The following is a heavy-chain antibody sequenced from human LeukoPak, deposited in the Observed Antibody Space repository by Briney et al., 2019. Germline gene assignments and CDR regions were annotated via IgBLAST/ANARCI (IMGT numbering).Heavy chain of an antibody. CDR2: IYPGDSDT. V-gene: IGHV5-51*01. J-gene: IGHJ3*02. D-gene: IGHD5-24*01. Sequence: GESLKISCKGSDYRFTNYWIAWVRQMPGKGLEWMGIIYPGDSDTRYSPSFEGQVTISADKSISTAYLQWSSLKASDTAMYYCARRDGYGAYDIWGQGAMVTVSS. CDR1: DYRFTNYW. CDR3: ARRDGYGAYDI.